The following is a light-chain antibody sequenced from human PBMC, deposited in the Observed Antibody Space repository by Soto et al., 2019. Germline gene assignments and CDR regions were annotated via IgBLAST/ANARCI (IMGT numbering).Light chain of an antibody. Sequence: QSALTQPASGSGYPGQSITISCTGTSSDVGGYNYVSWYQHYPGKAPKLMIFDVSNRPSGVSDRFSGSKSGDTASLTISGLQAEDEADYYCSSYTGSGTDVFGTGTKLTVL. CDR1: SSDVGGYNY. CDR3: SSYTGSGTDV. V-gene: IGLV2-14*03. J-gene: IGLJ1*01. CDR2: DVS.